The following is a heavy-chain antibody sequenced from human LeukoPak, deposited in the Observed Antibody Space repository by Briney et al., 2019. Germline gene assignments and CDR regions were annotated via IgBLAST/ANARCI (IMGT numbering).Heavy chain of an antibody. V-gene: IGHV1-2*02. Sequence: ASVKVSCKTSGYTFTTYGISWVRQAPGQRLEWMAWINPNSGGTYYAQNFHDRITMTRDTSISTAYMELSRLRSDDTAIYYCARANALYCSSTSCLFDYWGQGTLVTVSS. CDR1: GYTFTTYG. CDR3: ARANALYCSSTSCLFDY. J-gene: IGHJ4*02. D-gene: IGHD2-2*01. CDR2: INPNSGGT.